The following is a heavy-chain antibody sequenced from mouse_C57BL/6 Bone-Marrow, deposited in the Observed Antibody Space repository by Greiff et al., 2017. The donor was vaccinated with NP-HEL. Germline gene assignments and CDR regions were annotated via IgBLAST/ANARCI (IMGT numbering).Heavy chain of an antibody. V-gene: IGHV14-3*01. CDR1: GFNIKNTY. J-gene: IGHJ4*01. D-gene: IGHD2-1*01. CDR3: AITLYGNSFFYAMDY. Sequence: EVQLVESVAELVRPGASVKLSCTASGFNIKNTYMHWVKQRPEQGLEWIGRIDPANGNTKYAPKFQGKATITADTSSNTAYLQLSSLTSEDTAIYYCAITLYGNSFFYAMDYWGQGTSVTVSS. CDR2: IDPANGNT.